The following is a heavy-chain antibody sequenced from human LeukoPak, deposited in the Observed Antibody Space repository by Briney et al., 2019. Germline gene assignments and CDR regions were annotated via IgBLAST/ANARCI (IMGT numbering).Heavy chain of an antibody. CDR3: ARAISWYSGSSYYYYYYMDV. V-gene: IGHV1-18*01. Sequence: ASVKVSCKASGYTFTSYGIIWVRQAPGQGLEWMGWISAYNGNTNYAQKLQGRVTMTTDTSTSTAYMELRSLRSDDTAVYYCARAISWYSGSSYYYYYYMDVWGKGTTVTVSS. CDR1: GYTFTSYG. CDR2: ISAYNGNT. D-gene: IGHD1-26*01. J-gene: IGHJ6*03.